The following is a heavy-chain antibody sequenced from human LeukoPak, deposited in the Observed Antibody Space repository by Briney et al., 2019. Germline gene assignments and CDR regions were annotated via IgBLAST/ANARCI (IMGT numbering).Heavy chain of an antibody. CDR3: AKGTTMVRGVIITFDD. V-gene: IGHV3-48*04. D-gene: IGHD3-10*01. Sequence: GGSLRLSCTASGFSFGGYTMNWVRQAPGKGLEWVSYITGSSSPIHYADSVKGRFTISRDNAKNSLYLQMNSLRAEDTAVYYCAKGTTMVRGVIITFDDWGQGTLVTVSS. CDR1: GFSFGGYT. J-gene: IGHJ4*02. CDR2: ITGSSSPI.